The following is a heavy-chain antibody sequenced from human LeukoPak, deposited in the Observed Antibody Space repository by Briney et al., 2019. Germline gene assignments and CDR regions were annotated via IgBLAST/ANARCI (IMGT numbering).Heavy chain of an antibody. J-gene: IGHJ4*02. CDR3: AKYSSGWVTQPFDY. CDR1: GFTFSNYW. V-gene: IGHV3-30*18. D-gene: IGHD6-19*01. Sequence: GGSLRLSCAASGFTFSNYWMRWVRQAPGKGLEWVAVISYDGSNKYYADSVKGRFTISRDNSKNTLYLQMNSLRAEDTAVYYCAKYSSGWVTQPFDYWGQGTLVTVSS. CDR2: ISYDGSNK.